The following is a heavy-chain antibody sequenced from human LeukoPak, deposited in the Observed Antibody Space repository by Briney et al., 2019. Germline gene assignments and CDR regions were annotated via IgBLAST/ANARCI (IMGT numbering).Heavy chain of an antibody. CDR3: ARDGGARSFTNGLNWFDP. CDR1: GGSISSSSW. CDR2: IYHSGST. D-gene: IGHD2-8*01. V-gene: IGHV4-4*02. J-gene: IGHJ5*02. Sequence: PSGTLSLTCAVSGGSISSSSWWSWVRQPPGKGLEWIGEIYHSGSTNYNPSLKSRVTISVDKSKNQFSLKLSSVTAADTAVYYCARDGGARSFTNGLNWFDPWGQGILVTVSS.